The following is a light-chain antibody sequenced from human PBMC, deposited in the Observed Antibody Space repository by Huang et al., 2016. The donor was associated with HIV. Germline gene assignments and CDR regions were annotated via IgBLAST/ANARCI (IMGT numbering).Light chain of an antibody. Sequence: DIQMTQSPSTLSVSVRDRVIITCRASQNLGTWVAWYQQKSGTPPKVVIYRTSNLESGVQSQFSGSGSVTEFSLTINNLGTEDFAIYYCQQYAGYPWTFGQGTKVEIK. V-gene: IGKV1-5*03. CDR1: QNLGTW. J-gene: IGKJ1*01. CDR3: QQYAGYPWT. CDR2: RTS.